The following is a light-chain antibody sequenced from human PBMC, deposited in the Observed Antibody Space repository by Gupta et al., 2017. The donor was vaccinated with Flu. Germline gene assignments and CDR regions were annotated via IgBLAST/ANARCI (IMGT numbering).Light chain of an antibody. J-gene: IGLJ3*02. V-gene: IGLV3-25*02. CDR2: KDR. CDR1: ALPQQY. CDR3: QSEDSSDTGV. Sequence: SFELTQPPSVSVSPGQTAKITCSGDALPQQYAYWYQQKPGQAPVLVIYKDRERPSGIPERLFGSTSGTAVTLTIKGVQAEDEADYYCQSEDSSDTGVFGGGTKVTVL.